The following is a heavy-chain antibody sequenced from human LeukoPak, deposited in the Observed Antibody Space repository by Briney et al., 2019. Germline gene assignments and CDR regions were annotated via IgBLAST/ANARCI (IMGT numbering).Heavy chain of an antibody. CDR2: ISASGGST. J-gene: IGHJ5*02. CDR1: GFTFSSSA. CDR3: AREKKSITIFGVVNSNWFDP. Sequence: GGSLRLSCAASGFTFSSSAMSWVRQVPGKGLEWVSGISASGGSTSYADSVRGRFTISRDNAKNSLYLQMNSLRAEDTAVYYCAREKKSITIFGVVNSNWFDPWGQGTLVTVSS. V-gene: IGHV3-23*01. D-gene: IGHD3-3*01.